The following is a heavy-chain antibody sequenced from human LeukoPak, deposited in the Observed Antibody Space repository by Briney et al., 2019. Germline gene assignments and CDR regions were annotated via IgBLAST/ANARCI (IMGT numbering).Heavy chain of an antibody. D-gene: IGHD4-11*01. CDR3: ARPVSPNYFYYMDV. CDR2: ISGSGTNQ. V-gene: IGHV3-11*01. CDR1: GFIFRNYP. Sequence: PGGSLRLSCGVSGFIFRNYPMTWVRQAPGKGLEWLSYISGSGTNQHYADSVRGRFTISRDNAENSLSLQMDSLRAEDTAVYYCARPVSPNYFYYMDVWGKGTTVTVSS. J-gene: IGHJ6*03.